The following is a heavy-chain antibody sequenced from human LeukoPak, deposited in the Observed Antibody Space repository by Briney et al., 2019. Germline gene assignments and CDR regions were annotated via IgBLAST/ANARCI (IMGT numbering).Heavy chain of an antibody. CDR3: ARIHRYYSGGNCYVYDY. Sequence: SETPSLTCTDSGGSLSGFYWSWIRQPTGKGPEWIGYIYYSGTTKYNPSLKSRVTISADTSKNQFSLSLRSVTAADTATYHCARIHRYYSGGNCYVYDYWGPGTRVTFS. J-gene: IGHJ4*02. CDR2: IYYSGTT. D-gene: IGHD2-15*01. CDR1: GGSLSGFY. V-gene: IGHV4-59*01.